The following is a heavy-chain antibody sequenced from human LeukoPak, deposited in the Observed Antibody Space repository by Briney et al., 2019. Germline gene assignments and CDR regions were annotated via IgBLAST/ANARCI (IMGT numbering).Heavy chain of an antibody. V-gene: IGHV4-34*01. CDR2: INHSGST. CDR3: ARDRDIVVVPAAILPDGMDV. Sequence: SETLSLTCAVYGGSFSGYYWSWIRQPPGKGLEWIGEINHSGSTNCNPSLKSRVTISVDTSKNQFSLKLSSVTAADTAVYYCARDRDIVVVPAAILPDGMDVWGQGTTVTVSS. D-gene: IGHD2-2*01. CDR1: GGSFSGYY. J-gene: IGHJ6*01.